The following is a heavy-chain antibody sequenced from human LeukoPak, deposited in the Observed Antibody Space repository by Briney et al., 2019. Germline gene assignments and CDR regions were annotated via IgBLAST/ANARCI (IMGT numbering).Heavy chain of an antibody. J-gene: IGHJ3*02. CDR1: GFTFCTYE. CDR2: ISSSGSTI. V-gene: IGHV3-48*03. D-gene: IGHD1-20*01. Sequence: PGGSLRLSCAASGFTFCTYEMMWLRQAPGKGLEWVSYISSSGSTIYYADSVKVRFTISRDNAKNSLYLQMNSLRAEDTAVCYCAREGAYNWNAADAFDIWGQGTMVTVSS. CDR3: AREGAYNWNAADAFDI.